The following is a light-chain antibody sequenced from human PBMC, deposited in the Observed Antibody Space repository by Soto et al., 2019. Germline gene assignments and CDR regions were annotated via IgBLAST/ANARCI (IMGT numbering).Light chain of an antibody. CDR1: QSVSTW. V-gene: IGKV1-5*03. CDR2: KAS. J-gene: IGKJ2*01. Sequence: DIHMTQSPSTQSASIGDRVTITCRASQSVSTWLAWYQQKSGKTPKLLIYKASTLEIGVPPRFSGGGSGTEFTLTISSLQPDDFATYYCQQYNSYSTFGQGTKVDIK. CDR3: QQYNSYST.